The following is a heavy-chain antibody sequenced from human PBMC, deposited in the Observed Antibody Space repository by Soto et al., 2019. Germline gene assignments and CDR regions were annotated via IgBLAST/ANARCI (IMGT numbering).Heavy chain of an antibody. CDR3: ASGVFDYDSSGYLEAPYYDY. V-gene: IGHV4-59*01. Sequence: PSETLSLTCTVSGGSISGYCWSGMREPPGKGLEWIGYIYYSGSTNYNPSLKSRVTISVDTSKNQFSLKLSSVTAADTAVYYCASGVFDYDSSGYLEAPYYDYWGQGTLVTVSS. D-gene: IGHD3-22*01. CDR1: GGSISGYC. J-gene: IGHJ4*02. CDR2: IYYSGST.